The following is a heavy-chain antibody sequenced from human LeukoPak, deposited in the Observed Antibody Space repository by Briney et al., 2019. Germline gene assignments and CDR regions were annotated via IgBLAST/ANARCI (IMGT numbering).Heavy chain of an antibody. CDR2: MYTSGIT. D-gene: IGHD1-26*01. V-gene: IGHV4-61*02. J-gene: IGHJ4*02. Sequence: SETLSLTCTVSGGSINSGCYVWSWIRQPAGKGLEWIGRMYTSGITNYNASLMSRATISIATSKNQFSLKLSSVTAADTAVYYCARSNSGSYRELDYWGQGALVTVSS. CDR3: ARSNSGSYRELDY. CDR1: GGSINSGCYV.